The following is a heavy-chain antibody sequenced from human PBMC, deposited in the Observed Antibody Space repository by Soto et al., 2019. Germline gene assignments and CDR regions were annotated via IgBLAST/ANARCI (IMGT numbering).Heavy chain of an antibody. J-gene: IGHJ6*02. Sequence: PGGSLRLSCPASGFTFSSYAMHWVRQAPGKGLEYVSAISSNGGSTYYADSVKGRFTISRDNSKNTLYLQMSSLRAEDTAVYYCVKDERAMAGDYYYYYGMDVWGQGTTVTVSS. CDR2: ISSNGGST. D-gene: IGHD5-18*01. CDR3: VKDERAMAGDYYYYYGMDV. CDR1: GFTFSSYA. V-gene: IGHV3-64D*06.